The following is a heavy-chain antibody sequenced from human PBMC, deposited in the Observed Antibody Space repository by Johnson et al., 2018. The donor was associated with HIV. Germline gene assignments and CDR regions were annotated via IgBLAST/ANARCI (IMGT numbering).Heavy chain of an antibody. V-gene: IGHV3-23*04. CDR3: AKTYSGSNRDAFDI. J-gene: IGHJ3*02. Sequence: VQLVESGGGVVQPGRSLRLSCAASGFTFSSYAMSWVRQAPGKGLEWVSTISESGDSTYYTDSVKGRFTISRDNSKNTMYLQMNSLRAEDTAVYYCAKTYSGSNRDAFDIWGQGTMVTVSS. CDR2: ISESGDST. CDR1: GFTFSSYA. D-gene: IGHD1-26*01.